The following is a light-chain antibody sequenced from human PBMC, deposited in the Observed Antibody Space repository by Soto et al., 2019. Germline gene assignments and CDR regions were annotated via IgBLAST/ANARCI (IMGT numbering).Light chain of an antibody. CDR2: DAS. J-gene: IGKJ1*01. CDR3: QQYNSRGT. CDR1: QSISSW. Sequence: DIQMAQAPWSLSASVGDGVTITCRASQSISSWLAWYQQKPGKAPKLLIYDASSLESGVPSRFSGSGSGTEFTLTISSLQPDDFATYYCQQYNSRGTFGQGTKVDIK. V-gene: IGKV1-5*01.